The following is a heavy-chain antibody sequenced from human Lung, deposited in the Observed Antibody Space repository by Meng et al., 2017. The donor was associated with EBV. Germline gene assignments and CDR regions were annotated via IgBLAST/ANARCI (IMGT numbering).Heavy chain of an antibody. D-gene: IGHD5-12*01. CDR2: FIFVLGTA. CDR3: ASVPYSGYDFFDY. Sequence: QVQLVQSGAEVKKPXSSVKVXCKAFGGSFKTYGVSWVRQAPGQGLEWMGGFIFVLGTATYAQKFQGRLTITADESTTSAYMELSSLRSEDTAVYFCASVPYSGYDFFDYWGQGTLVTVSS. CDR1: GGSFKTYG. J-gene: IGHJ4*02. V-gene: IGHV1-69*01.